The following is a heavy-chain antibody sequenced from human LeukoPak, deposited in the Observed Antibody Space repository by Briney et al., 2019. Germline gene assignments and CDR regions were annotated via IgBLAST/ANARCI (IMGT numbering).Heavy chain of an antibody. V-gene: IGHV3-48*03. J-gene: IGHJ4*02. D-gene: IGHD4-17*01. CDR2: IHSAMAFI. Sequence: GGSLRLACEASGFNLRTYEMSWVRQAPGKGLEWISYIHSAMAFIYYADSVKGRFTISRDNAKKSVSLQMNSLEIDDTAVYYCTTRPEPYGDFPLDFWGQGTLVTVSP. CDR1: GFNLRTYE. CDR3: TTRPEPYGDFPLDF.